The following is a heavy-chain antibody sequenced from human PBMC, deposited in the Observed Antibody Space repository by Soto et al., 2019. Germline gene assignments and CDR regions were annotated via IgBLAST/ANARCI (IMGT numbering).Heavy chain of an antibody. J-gene: IGHJ5*02. CDR3: ARNHQPGVRGNRFDP. CDR2: IYYSGST. CDR1: GGSISSGGYY. Sequence: PSETLSLTCTVSGGSISSGGYYWSWIRQHPGKGLEWIGYIYYSGSTYYNPSLKSRVTISVDTSKNQFSLKLSSVTAADTAVYYCARNHQPGVRGNRFDPWGQGTLVTVSS. D-gene: IGHD3-10*01. V-gene: IGHV4-31*03.